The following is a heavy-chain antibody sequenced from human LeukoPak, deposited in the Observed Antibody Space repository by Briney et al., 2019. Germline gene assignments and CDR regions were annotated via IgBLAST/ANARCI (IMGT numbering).Heavy chain of an antibody. CDR1: GGSISSYY. Sequence: PSETLSLTCTVSGGSISSYYWGWIRQPPGKGLEWIGSIYYSGSTYYNPSLKSRVTISVDTSKNQFSLKLSSVTAADTAVYYCARQVTAAAAPPHGFDPWGQGTLVTVSS. D-gene: IGHD6-13*01. V-gene: IGHV4-39*01. CDR3: ARQVTAAAAPPHGFDP. CDR2: IYYSGST. J-gene: IGHJ5*02.